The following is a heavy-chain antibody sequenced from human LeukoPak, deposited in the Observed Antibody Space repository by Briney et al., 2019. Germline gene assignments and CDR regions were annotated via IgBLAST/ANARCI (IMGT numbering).Heavy chain of an antibody. CDR3: AKAPLEIFGVVGSIDY. V-gene: IGHV3-23*01. J-gene: IGHJ4*02. D-gene: IGHD3-3*01. CDR2: ISGSGGRT. CDR1: GFTFSSYG. Sequence: GGTLRLSCAASGFTFSSYGMSWVRQAPGKGLEWVSAISGSGGRTYYADSVKGRFTISRDNSKNTLYLQMNSLRAEDTAVYYCAKAPLEIFGVVGSIDYWGQGTLVTVSS.